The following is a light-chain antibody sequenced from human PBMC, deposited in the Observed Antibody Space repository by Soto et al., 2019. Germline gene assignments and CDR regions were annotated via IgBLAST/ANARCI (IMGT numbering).Light chain of an antibody. V-gene: IGLV2-8*01. CDR2: EVS. Sequence: QSALTQPPSASGSPGQSVTISCTGTSSDVGGYNYVSWYQQHPGKAPKLMIYEVSKRPSGVPDRFFGSKSGKTASLTVSGLQAEDEADHYCSNSYGGSNNLVFGGGTKLTVL. CDR3: SNSYGGSNNLV. CDR1: SSDVGGYNY. J-gene: IGLJ3*02.